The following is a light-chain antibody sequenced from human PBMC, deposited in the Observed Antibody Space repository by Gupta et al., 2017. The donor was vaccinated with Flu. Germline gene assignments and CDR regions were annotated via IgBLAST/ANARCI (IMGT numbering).Light chain of an antibody. CDR3: QHYYNLPPT. CDR2: DAS. J-gene: IGKJ3*01. Sequence: DIQMTQSPSSLSASVGDRVTITCQASQDITNYLNWYQQKPGKAPKLLIYDASKLETGVPSRFSGSGSGTDFTFTISSLQPEDIATYYCQHYYNLPPTFGPGTKVEIK. V-gene: IGKV1-33*01. CDR1: QDITNY.